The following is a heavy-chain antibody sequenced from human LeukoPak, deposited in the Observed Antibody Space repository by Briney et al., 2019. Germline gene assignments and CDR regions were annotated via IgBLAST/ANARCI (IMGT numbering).Heavy chain of an antibody. CDR3: ATGTYCSRTSCYHYYYYGMDV. D-gene: IGHD2-2*01. CDR2: INSDGSST. V-gene: IGHV3-74*01. J-gene: IGHJ6*02. CDR1: GFTFSSYW. Sequence: QTGGSLRLSCAASGFTFSSYWMHWVRQAPGKGLVYVSRINSDGSSTNYAGSVSGRFTISRDNAKNTLYLQMNSLGAEDTAVYYCATGTYCSRTSCYHYYYYGMDVWGQGTTVTVSS.